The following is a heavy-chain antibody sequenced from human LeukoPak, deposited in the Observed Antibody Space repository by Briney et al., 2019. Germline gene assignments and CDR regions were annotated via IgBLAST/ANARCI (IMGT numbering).Heavy chain of an antibody. Sequence: GGSLRLSCAASGFTFSSYSMNWVRQAPGKGLEWVSSISSSSSYIYYADSVKGRFTISRDNAKNSLYLQMNSLRAEDTAVYYCARDSGYSYGYNWFDPWGQGTLVTVSS. D-gene: IGHD5-18*01. CDR2: ISSSSSYI. J-gene: IGHJ5*02. CDR1: GFTFSSYS. V-gene: IGHV3-21*01. CDR3: ARDSGYSYGYNWFDP.